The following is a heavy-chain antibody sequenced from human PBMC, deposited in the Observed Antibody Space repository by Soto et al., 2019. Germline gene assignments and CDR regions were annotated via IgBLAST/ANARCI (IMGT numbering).Heavy chain of an antibody. CDR2: IYHSGDT. V-gene: IGHV4-30-4*01. Sequence: PSETLSLPCTVSGDSISRGDYYWTWIRQSPGKGLEWVGYIYHSGDTNFKTSLESRVSLSIDRSKNQFSLSMRSATAADTAIYFCARGHRKAAMTLYYPGMGVRGNGTTV. CDR3: ARGHRKAAMTLYYPGMGV. J-gene: IGHJ6*01. D-gene: IGHD2-2*01. CDR1: GDSISRGDYY.